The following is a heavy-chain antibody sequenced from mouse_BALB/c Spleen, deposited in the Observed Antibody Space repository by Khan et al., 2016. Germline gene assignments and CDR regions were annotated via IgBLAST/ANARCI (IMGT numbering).Heavy chain of an antibody. Sequence: VELVESGPGLVQPSQSLSITCTVSGFSLTSYGVHWVRQSPGKGLEWLGVIWSGGSTDYNAAFISRLSISKDNSKSQVFFKMNSLQADDTAIYYCARNAYYGYYAMDYWGQGTSVTVSS. D-gene: IGHD1-2*01. CDR1: GFSLTSYG. J-gene: IGHJ4*01. CDR3: ARNAYYGYYAMDY. V-gene: IGHV2-4-1*01. CDR2: IWSGGST.